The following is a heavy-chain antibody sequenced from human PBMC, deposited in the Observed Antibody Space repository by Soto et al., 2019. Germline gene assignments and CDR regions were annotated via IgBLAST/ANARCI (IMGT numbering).Heavy chain of an antibody. CDR2: IRSKAYGGTT. CDR1: GFTFGDYA. J-gene: IGHJ6*02. D-gene: IGHD3-3*01. CDR3: TRGLFWSGYWSLDV. Sequence: GGSLRLSCTASGFTFGDYAMSWVRQAPGKGLEWVGFIRSKAYGGTTEYAASVKGRFTISRDDSKSIAYLQMNGLKTEDTAVYYCTRGLFWSGYWSLDVWGQGTTVTVSS. V-gene: IGHV3-49*04.